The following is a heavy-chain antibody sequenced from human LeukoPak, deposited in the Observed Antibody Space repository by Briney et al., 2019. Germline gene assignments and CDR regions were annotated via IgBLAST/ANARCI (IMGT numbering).Heavy chain of an antibody. V-gene: IGHV1-2*02. Sequence: ASVKVSCKASGYTFTGYYMHWVRQAPGQGLEWMGWINPNSGGTNYAQKFQGRVTMTRDTSISTAYMELSRLRSDDTAVYYCAEDETTVTSLDYWGQGTLVTVSS. CDR1: GYTFTGYY. D-gene: IGHD4-17*01. J-gene: IGHJ4*02. CDR3: AEDETTVTSLDY. CDR2: INPNSGGT.